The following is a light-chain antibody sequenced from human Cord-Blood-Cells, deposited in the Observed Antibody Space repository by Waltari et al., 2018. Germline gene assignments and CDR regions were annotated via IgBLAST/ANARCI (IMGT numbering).Light chain of an antibody. Sequence: QSALTQPASVSGSAGPSITISCTGTSSDVGGCNNVPWYQQHPGKAPNLMIYDPSTRPSGVSNRFSGSKSGNPASLTISGLQAEDEADYYCSSYTRSSTWVFGGGTKLTVL. J-gene: IGLJ3*02. CDR2: DPS. CDR1: SSDVGGCNN. V-gene: IGLV2-14*03. CDR3: SSYTRSSTWV.